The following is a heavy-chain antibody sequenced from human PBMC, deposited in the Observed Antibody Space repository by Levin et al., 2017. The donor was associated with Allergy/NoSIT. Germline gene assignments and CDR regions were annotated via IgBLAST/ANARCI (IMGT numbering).Heavy chain of an antibody. Sequence: PLASVKVSCKASGYTFTGYYMHWVRQAPGQGLEWMGWINPNSGGTNYAQKFQGRVTMTRDTSISTAYMELSRLRSDDTAVYYCARDSFGEPYYYYYMDAWGKGTTVTVSS. D-gene: IGHD3-10*01. J-gene: IGHJ6*03. CDR2: INPNSGGT. CDR1: GYTFTGYY. V-gene: IGHV1-2*02. CDR3: ARDSFGEPYYYYYMDA.